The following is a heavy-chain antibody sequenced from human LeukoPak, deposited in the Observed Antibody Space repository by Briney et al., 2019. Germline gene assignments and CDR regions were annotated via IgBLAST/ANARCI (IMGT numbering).Heavy chain of an antibody. J-gene: IGHJ4*02. CDR1: GFTFSSYS. CDR3: AKDMGGHRLGTWDY. Sequence: PGGSLRLSCAASGFTFSSYSMNWVRQAPGKGLEWVSSISSSSSYIYYADSVKGRFTISRDNAKNSLYLQMNSLRAEDTAVYYCAKDMGGHRLGTWDYWGQGTLVTVSS. D-gene: IGHD1/OR15-1a*01. CDR2: ISSSSSYI. V-gene: IGHV3-21*04.